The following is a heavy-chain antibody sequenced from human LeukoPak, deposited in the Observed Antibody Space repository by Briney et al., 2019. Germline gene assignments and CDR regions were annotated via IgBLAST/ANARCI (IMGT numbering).Heavy chain of an antibody. CDR1: GFTVSSNY. D-gene: IGHD2-21*02. CDR2: IYSGGST. J-gene: IGHJ4*02. V-gene: IGHV3-66*01. Sequence: GGSLRLSCAASGFTVSSNYMSWVRQAPGKGLEWVSVIYSGGSTYYADSVKGRFTISRDNSKNTLYLQMNSLRAEDTAVYYCAREFSCGGDCYASYWGQGTLVTVSS. CDR3: AREFSCGGDCYASY.